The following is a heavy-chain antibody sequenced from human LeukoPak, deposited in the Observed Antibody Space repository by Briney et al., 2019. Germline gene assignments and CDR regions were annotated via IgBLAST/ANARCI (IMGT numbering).Heavy chain of an antibody. V-gene: IGHV4-38-2*02. CDR1: GYSITTGHY. CDR2: IYHSGNT. D-gene: IGHD1-26*01. CDR3: ARSLQWAPYYFEY. Sequence: SETLSLTCSVSGYSITTGHYWAWIRQPPGKGLEWIGSIYHSGNTYYNPSLKSRVTMSVDTSKNQFSLQLSSVTAADTAVYYCARSLQWAPYYFEYWGQGTLVTVSS. J-gene: IGHJ4*02.